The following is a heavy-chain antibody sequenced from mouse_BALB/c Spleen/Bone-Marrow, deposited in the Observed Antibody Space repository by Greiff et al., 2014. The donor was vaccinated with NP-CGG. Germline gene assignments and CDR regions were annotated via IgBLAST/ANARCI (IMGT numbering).Heavy chain of an antibody. D-gene: IGHD1-2*01. CDR2: IDPSDSET. CDR1: GYSFTSYW. CDR3: ARVGLRLPYYFDY. Sequence: QVHVKQSGPQVVRPGASVKISCKASGYSFTSYWMHWVKQRPGQGLEWIGMIDPSDSETRLNQKFEDKATLTVDKSSSTAYKQLSSPTSEDSAVYYCARVGLRLPYYFDYWGQGTTLTVSS. V-gene: IGHV1S127*01. J-gene: IGHJ2*01.